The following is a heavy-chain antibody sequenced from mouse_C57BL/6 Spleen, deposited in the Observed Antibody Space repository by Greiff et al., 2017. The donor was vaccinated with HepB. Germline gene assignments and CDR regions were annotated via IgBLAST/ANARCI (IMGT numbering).Heavy chain of an antibody. J-gene: IGHJ3*01. CDR3: ARRGGLRTKSPFAY. CDR2: INPNNGGT. Sequence: DVQLQESGPELVKPGASVKIPCKASGYTFTDYNMDWVKQSHGKSLEWIGDINPNNGGTIYNQKFKGKATLTVDKSSSTAYMELRSLTSEDTAVYYCARRGGLRTKSPFAYWGQGTLVTVSA. V-gene: IGHV1-18*01. CDR1: GYTFTDYN. D-gene: IGHD2-4*01.